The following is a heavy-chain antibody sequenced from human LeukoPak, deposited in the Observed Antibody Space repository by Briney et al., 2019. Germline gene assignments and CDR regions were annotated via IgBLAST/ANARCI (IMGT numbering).Heavy chain of an antibody. D-gene: IGHD3-9*01. CDR1: GGSISSGGYS. V-gene: IGHV4-30-2*01. CDR2: IYHSGST. CDR3: ARGSSSYDILTGYYREDAFDI. J-gene: IGHJ3*02. Sequence: SETLSLTCAVSGGSISSGGYSWSWIRQPPGKGLEWIGYIYHSGSTYYNPSLKSRVTISVDRSKNQFSLKLSSVTAADTAVYYCARGSSSYDILTGYYREDAFDIWGQGTMVTVSS.